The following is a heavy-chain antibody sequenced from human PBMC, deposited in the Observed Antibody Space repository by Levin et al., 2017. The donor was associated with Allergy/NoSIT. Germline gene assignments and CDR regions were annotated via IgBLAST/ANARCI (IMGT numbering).Heavy chain of an antibody. V-gene: IGHV4-39*01. CDR3: ARGDYDFWVPFRNWFDP. D-gene: IGHD3-3*01. J-gene: IGHJ5*02. CDR1: GGSISSSSYY. CDR2: IYYSGST. Sequence: SQTLSLTCNVSGGSISSSSYYWGWIRQPPGKGLEWIGTIYYSGSTYYNPSLKSRVTISVDTSKNQFSLKLSSVTAADTAVYYCARGDYDFWVPFRNWFDPWGQGTLVTVSS.